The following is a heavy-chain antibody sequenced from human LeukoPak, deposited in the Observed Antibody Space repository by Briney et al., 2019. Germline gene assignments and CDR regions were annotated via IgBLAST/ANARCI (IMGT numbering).Heavy chain of an antibody. CDR1: GASVSNSH. V-gene: IGHV4-59*02. CDR2: LSYTGKT. J-gene: IGHJ4*02. Sequence: SETLSLTCAVSGASVSNSHWNWIRQSPGKGLEWIGCLSYTGKTDYNPSLSSRVTISLGTSNNQVSLKLKSVTAADTAVYYCSEGYFEPFAHWGPGTLVTVSS. D-gene: IGHD2/OR15-2a*01. CDR3: SEGYFEPFAH.